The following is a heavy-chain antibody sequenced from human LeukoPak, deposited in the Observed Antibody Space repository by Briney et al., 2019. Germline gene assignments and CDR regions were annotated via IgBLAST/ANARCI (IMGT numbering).Heavy chain of an antibody. Sequence: PGGSLRLSCAASGSTFSSYEMNWVRQAPGKGLEWVSYISSSGSTIYYADSVKGRFTISRDNAKNSLYLQMNSLRAEDTAVYYCARVGSSYDQRFDYWGQGTLVTVSS. CDR3: ARVGSSYDQRFDY. J-gene: IGHJ4*02. D-gene: IGHD5-12*01. CDR2: ISSSGSTI. V-gene: IGHV3-48*03. CDR1: GSTFSSYE.